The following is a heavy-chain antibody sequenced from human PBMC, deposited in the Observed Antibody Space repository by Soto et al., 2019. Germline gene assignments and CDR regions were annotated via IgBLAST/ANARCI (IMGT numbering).Heavy chain of an antibody. V-gene: IGHV3-30-3*01. CDR1: GFTFSSYA. J-gene: IGHJ4*02. CDR3: ARAVFYDSSGYLYYFDY. CDR2: ISYDGSNK. Sequence: GGSLRLSCAASGFTFSSYAMHWVRQAPGKGLEWVAVISYDGSNKYYADSVKGRFTISRDNSKNTLYLQMNSLRAEDTAVYYCARAVFYDSSGYLYYFDYWGQGTLVTVSS. D-gene: IGHD3-22*01.